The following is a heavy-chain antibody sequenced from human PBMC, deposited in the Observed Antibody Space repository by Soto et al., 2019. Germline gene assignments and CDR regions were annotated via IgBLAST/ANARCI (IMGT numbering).Heavy chain of an antibody. CDR3: ARHSPPFFYGSGPWDV. CDR2: IYSSGST. CDR1: GGSISNSY. Sequence: TETLSLSCTVSGGSISNSYWSWIRQSPGKGLEWIGYIYSSGSTNYNPSHKSRVTISIDTSKNQFSLKLSSLSAADTALYYCARHSPPFFYGSGPWDVWGQGTTVTVSS. D-gene: IGHD3-10*01. J-gene: IGHJ6*02. V-gene: IGHV4-59*08.